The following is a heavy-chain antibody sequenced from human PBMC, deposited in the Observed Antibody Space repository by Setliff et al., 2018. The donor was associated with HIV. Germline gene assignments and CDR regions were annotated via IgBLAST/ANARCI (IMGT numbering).Heavy chain of an antibody. V-gene: IGHV4-31*03. CDR2: IYYSGGT. J-gene: IGHJ5*02. CDR3: ARGGRSTVATWAWFDP. CDR1: GGSISSGGYY. D-gene: IGHD4-4*01. Sequence: SETLSLTCTVSGGSISSGGYYWSWIRQHPGKGLEWIGYIYYSGGTYYNPSLKSRVTISGDTTKNQFSLKLTSVTAADTAVYYCARGGRSTVATWAWFDPWGQGTLVTVSS.